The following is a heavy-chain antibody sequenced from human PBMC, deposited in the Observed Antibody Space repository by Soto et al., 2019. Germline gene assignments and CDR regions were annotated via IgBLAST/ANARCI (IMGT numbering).Heavy chain of an antibody. Sequence: EVQLLESGGGLVQPGGSLRLSCAASGFTFSSYDMTWVRQAPGKGLEWVSAISGSGGSTNYGDSVKGRFTISRDNSKNTLYLEMNRLRAEDTAVYYCARESEDLTSNFDYWGQGTLVTVSS. CDR3: ARESEDLTSNFDY. J-gene: IGHJ4*02. CDR1: GFTFSSYD. V-gene: IGHV3-23*01. CDR2: ISGSGGST.